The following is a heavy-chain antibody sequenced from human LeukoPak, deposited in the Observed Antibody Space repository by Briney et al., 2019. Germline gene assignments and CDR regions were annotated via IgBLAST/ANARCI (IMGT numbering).Heavy chain of an antibody. J-gene: IGHJ4*02. CDR3: AREGGSMD. Sequence: EASAKVSCKASGGTFSSYAISWGRQAPGQGLEWMGGIIPIFGTANYAQKFQGRVTITTDESTSTAYMELSSLRSEDTAVYYCAREGGSMDWGQGTLVTVSS. D-gene: IGHD2/OR15-2a*01. CDR2: IIPIFGTA. V-gene: IGHV1-69*05. CDR1: GGTFSSYA.